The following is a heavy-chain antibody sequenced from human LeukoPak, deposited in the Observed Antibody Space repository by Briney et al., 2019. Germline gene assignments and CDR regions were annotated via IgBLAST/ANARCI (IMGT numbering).Heavy chain of an antibody. D-gene: IGHD2-2*01. Sequence: GGSLILSCAASGFTFDSFGMHWVRQAPGKGLEWLAVIPYGGGYTYYADSVKGRVTISRDNSKNTVYLQLNSLRADDTAVYFCAKDHADIVVLPGAHIDYWGQGTLVTVSS. CDR3: AKDHADIVVLPGAHIDY. J-gene: IGHJ4*02. CDR1: GFTFDSFG. V-gene: IGHV3-30*18. CDR2: IPYGGGYT.